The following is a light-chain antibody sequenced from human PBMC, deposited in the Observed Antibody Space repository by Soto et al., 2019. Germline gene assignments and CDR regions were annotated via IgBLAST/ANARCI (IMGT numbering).Light chain of an antibody. Sequence: DIQMTQSPSSLSASLGDRVTIAFRASRTIDNLLAWYQQKPGKAPKPLIYDASTLKTGVPSRFSGSGSGSEFNFTITGLQPDDFATYFCQQYNTYATFGQGTRLEIK. CDR1: RTIDNL. CDR2: DAS. CDR3: QQYNTYAT. J-gene: IGKJ5*01. V-gene: IGKV1-5*01.